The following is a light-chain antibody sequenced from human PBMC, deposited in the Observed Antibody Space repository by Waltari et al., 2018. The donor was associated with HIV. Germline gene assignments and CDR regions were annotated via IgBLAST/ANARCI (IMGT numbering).Light chain of an antibody. CDR2: YKSDSDK. Sequence: QTVLTQPSSLSASPGASASLTCTLRSGISVGTYRIYWYQQKPGSPPQYLLRYKSDSDKHKGSGVPSRFSGSKDASANAGILLISGLQSDDESDYYCMIWHNCGVVFGGRTKLAGL. J-gene: IGLJ2*01. CDR3: MIWHNCGVV. V-gene: IGLV5-45*02. CDR1: SGISVGTYR.